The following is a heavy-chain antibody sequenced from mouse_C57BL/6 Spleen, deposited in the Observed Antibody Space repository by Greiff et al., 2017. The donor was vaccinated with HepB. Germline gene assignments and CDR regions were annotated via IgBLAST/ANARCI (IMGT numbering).Heavy chain of an antibody. J-gene: IGHJ2*01. CDR2: INPSTGGT. Sequence: VQLKQSGPELVKPGASVKISCKASGYSFTGYYMNWVKQSPEKSLEWIGEINPSTGGTTYNQKFKAKATLTVDKSSSTAYMQLKSLTSEDSAVYYCARSTTGTDYWGQGTTLTVSS. D-gene: IGHD4-1*02. V-gene: IGHV1-42*01. CDR3: ARSTTGTDY. CDR1: GYSFTGYY.